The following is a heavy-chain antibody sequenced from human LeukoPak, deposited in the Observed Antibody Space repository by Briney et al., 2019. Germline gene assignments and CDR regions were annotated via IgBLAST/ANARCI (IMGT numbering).Heavy chain of an antibody. D-gene: IGHD6-19*01. CDR1: GFSFRNFG. Sequence: GGSLRLSCAASGFSFRNFGMHWVRQAPGKGLEWVGLISYDGDNQFYGDSVKGRFTISRDNSKNTLYLHLNSLRVEDTAVYYCARDRDSSGWYYFDYWGQGTLVTVSS. CDR2: ISYDGDNQ. J-gene: IGHJ4*02. CDR3: ARDRDSSGWYYFDY. V-gene: IGHV3-30*03.